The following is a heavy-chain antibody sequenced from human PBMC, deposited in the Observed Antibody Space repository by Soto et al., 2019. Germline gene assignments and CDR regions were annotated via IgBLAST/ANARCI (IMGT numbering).Heavy chain of an antibody. D-gene: IGHD3-3*01. CDR2: MNPNSGNT. J-gene: IGHJ2*01. V-gene: IGHV1-8*01. CDR3: ERDYPSTITIFGVVTESHWYFDL. CDR1: GYTFTSYD. Sequence: ASVKVSCKASGYTFTSYDINWVRQATGQGLEWMGWMNPNSGNTNYSQKLQGRVTMTRNTSISTANMELSNLKSENTAVYYCERDYPSTITIFGVVTESHWYFDLWGRGTLVTVSS.